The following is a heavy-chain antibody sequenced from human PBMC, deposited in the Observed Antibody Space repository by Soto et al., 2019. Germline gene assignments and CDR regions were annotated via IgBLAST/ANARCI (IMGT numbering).Heavy chain of an antibody. CDR1: GGSITSYY. V-gene: IGHV4-59*01. D-gene: IGHD3-3*01. CDR3: ATGRVYFGSEY. CDR2: IYYNGNV. Sequence: QVQLQESGPGLVKPLETLSLTCTVPGGSITSYYWSWVRQPPGKGLEWIGYIYYNGNVNYNPSLKSRLTISWDTSKNQFPLRLSSVTAADTAVYFCATGRVYFGSEYWGQGTLVTVSS. J-gene: IGHJ4*02.